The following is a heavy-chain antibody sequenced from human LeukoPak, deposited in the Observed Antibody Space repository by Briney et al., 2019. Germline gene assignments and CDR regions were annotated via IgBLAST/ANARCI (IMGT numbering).Heavy chain of an antibody. Sequence: GGSLRPSCPASGFTVSSNYMSWVRQAPGKGLEWVSVIYSGGSTYYADSVKGRFTISRDNSKNTLYLQMNSLRAEDTAVYYCARAGDSSSSGYYFDYWGQGTLVTVSS. V-gene: IGHV3-53*01. CDR3: ARAGDSSSSGYYFDY. CDR1: GFTVSSNY. J-gene: IGHJ4*02. CDR2: IYSGGST. D-gene: IGHD6-6*01.